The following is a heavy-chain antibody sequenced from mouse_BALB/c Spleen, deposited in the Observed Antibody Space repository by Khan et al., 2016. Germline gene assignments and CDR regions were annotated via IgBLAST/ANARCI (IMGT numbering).Heavy chain of an antibody. J-gene: IGHJ2*01. V-gene: IGHV3-2*02. CDR3: ARSGNYFDY. CDR1: GYSITSAYA. CDR2: INSSGRT. D-gene: IGHD1-1*02. Sequence: VQLKQSGPGLVKPSQSLSLTCTVTGYSITSAYAWNWFRQFPGNKLEWMGYINSSGRTSFNPSLKSRISITRDTSKNQFFLQLNSVTTEDTATYYCARSGNYFDYWGQGTPLTVSS.